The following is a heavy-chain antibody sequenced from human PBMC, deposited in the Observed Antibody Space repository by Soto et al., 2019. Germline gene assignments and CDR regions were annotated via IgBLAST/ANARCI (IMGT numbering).Heavy chain of an antibody. V-gene: IGHV1-2*02. Sequence: GASVKVSCKASGYTFTGYYMHWVRQAPGQGLEWMGWINPNSGGTNYAQKFQGRVTMTRDTSISTAYMELSRLRSDDTAVYYCARGQWDTPISDAFDIWGQGTMVTVSS. D-gene: IGHD1-26*01. CDR1: GYTFTGYY. CDR2: INPNSGGT. CDR3: ARGQWDTPISDAFDI. J-gene: IGHJ3*02.